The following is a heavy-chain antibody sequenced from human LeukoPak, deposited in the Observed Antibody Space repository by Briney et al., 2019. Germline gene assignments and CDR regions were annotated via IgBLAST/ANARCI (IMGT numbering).Heavy chain of an antibody. D-gene: IGHD5-12*01. Sequence: ASVKVSCXASGYTFTGYYMHWVRRAPGQGLEWMGRINPNSGGTNYAQKFQGRVTMTRDTSISTAYMELSRLRSDDTAVYFCASVRDGLRLSTPFDNWGQGTLVTVSP. J-gene: IGHJ4*02. CDR2: INPNSGGT. CDR3: ASVRDGLRLSTPFDN. CDR1: GYTFTGYY. V-gene: IGHV1-2*06.